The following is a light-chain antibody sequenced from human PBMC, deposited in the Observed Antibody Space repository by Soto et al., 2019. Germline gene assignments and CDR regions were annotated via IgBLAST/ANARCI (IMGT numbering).Light chain of an antibody. V-gene: IGKV3-15*01. J-gene: IGKJ1*01. CDR1: QSVSSN. CDR3: SPDSECLLYP. Sequence: TLAVSVGERATLSFRASQSVSSNLACSQQKPGQAPRLLIYDASTRATGIPARFSGSGSGTEFTLTISSFLSADFGIRYCSPDSECLLYPFGQGTK. CDR2: DAS.